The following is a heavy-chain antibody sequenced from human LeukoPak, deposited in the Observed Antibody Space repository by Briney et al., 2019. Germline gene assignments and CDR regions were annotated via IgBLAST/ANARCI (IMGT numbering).Heavy chain of an antibody. D-gene: IGHD3-10*01. J-gene: IGHJ5*02. CDR1: GGTFSRYA. CDR2: IIPIFGTA. V-gene: IGHV1-69*01. CDR3: ARDFPEERFGYSGWFDP. Sequence: SVKVSCKASGGTFSRYAISWVRQAPGQGLEWMGGIIPIFGTANYAQKFQGRVTITADESTSTAYMELSSLRSEDTAVYYCARDFPEERFGYSGWFDPWGQGTLVTVSS.